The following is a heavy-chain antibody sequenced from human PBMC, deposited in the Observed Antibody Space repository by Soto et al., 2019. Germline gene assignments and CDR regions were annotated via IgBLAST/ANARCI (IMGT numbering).Heavy chain of an antibody. Sequence: ASVKVSCKASGYTFTSYGISWLRQAPGQGPEWVGWVSAYIGTTYYAQKLQGRVTMTADTSTNTAYMELRSLRSDDTAVYYCARDDEGYCSNDIGYTQPLDYWGQGTPVTVSS. V-gene: IGHV1-18*01. CDR3: ARDDEGYCSNDIGYTQPLDY. CDR2: VSAYIGTT. D-gene: IGHD2-8*01. J-gene: IGHJ4*02. CDR1: GYTFTSYG.